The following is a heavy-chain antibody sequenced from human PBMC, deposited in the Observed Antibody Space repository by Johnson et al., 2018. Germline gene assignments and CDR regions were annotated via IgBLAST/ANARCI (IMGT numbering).Heavy chain of an antibody. D-gene: IGHD6-19*01. V-gene: IGHV3-30*03. CDR3: ARERGSGWFNDAFDI. J-gene: IGHJ3*02. CDR2: ISYDGSNK. CDR1: GFTFSSYG. Sequence: VQLVESGGGVVQPGRSLRLSCAASGFTFSSYGMHWVRQAPGKGLEWVAVISYDGSNKYYADSVKGRFTISRDNSKNTLYLQMNSLRAGDTAVYYCARERGSGWFNDAFDIWGQGTMVTVSS.